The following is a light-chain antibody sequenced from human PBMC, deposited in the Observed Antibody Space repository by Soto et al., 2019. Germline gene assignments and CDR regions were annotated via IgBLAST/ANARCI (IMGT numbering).Light chain of an antibody. J-gene: IGLJ1*01. Sequence: QSVLTQPASVSGYPGQSITISCTRTSSDVGGYNYVSWYQQHPGKAPKLMISDVTNRPSGVSNRFSGSKSDNTASLTISGLQAEDEAEYYCRSYTSSTTFVFGTGTKVTVL. CDR2: DVT. CDR1: SSDVGGYNY. V-gene: IGLV2-14*03. CDR3: RSYTSSTTFV.